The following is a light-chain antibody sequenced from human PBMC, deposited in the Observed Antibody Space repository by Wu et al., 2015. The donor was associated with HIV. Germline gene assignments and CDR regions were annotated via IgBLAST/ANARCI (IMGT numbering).Light chain of an antibody. CDR3: QQRTNWPLIS. V-gene: IGKV3D-20*02. J-gene: IGKJ5*01. CDR2: DTS. CDR1: QSVRSSY. Sequence: IVLTQSPGTLSLSPGERATLSCRASQSVRSSYLAWYQQKPGQSPRLLIYDTSSRATGVPARFSGSASGTDFTLTISSLEPEDSAIYYCQQRTNWPLISFGPGTRLEIK.